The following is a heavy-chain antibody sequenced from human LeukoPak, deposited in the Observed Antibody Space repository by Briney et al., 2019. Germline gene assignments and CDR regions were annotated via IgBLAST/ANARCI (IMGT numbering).Heavy chain of an antibody. D-gene: IGHD2-2*01. V-gene: IGHV3-7*01. CDR2: IKEDGSAQ. J-gene: IGHJ5*02. Sequence: GGSLRLSCAASGFALNSYSLSWVRQAPGKGLEWVANIKEDGSAQYYVDSVKGRFTISRDNAQNSLNLQMNSLRAEDTAVYYCATSSNAPGNHWGQGTLVTVSS. CDR1: GFALNSYS. CDR3: ATSSNAPGNH.